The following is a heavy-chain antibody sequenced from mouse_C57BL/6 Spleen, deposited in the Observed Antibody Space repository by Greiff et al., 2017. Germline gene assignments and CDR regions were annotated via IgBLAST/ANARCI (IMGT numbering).Heavy chain of an antibody. D-gene: IGHD2-5*01. Sequence: QVQLQQPGAELVMPGASVKLSCKASGYTFTSYWMHWVKQRHGQGLEWIGEFDPSDSYTNYNQKFKGKSTLTVDKSSSTAYMQLSSLTSEDSAVYYCARGSYYSNYGYFDYWGQGTTLTVSS. CDR3: ARGSYYSNYGYFDY. CDR2: FDPSDSYT. V-gene: IGHV1-69*01. J-gene: IGHJ2*01. CDR1: GYTFTSYW.